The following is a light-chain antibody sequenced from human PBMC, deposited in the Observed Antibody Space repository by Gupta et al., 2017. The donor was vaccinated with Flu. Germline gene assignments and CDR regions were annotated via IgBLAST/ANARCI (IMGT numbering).Light chain of an antibody. J-gene: IGLJ3*02. CDR2: DSS. CDR1: SSNIGNNY. V-gene: IGLV1-51*01. Sequence: QSVLTQPPSVSASPGQKVTISCSGSSSNIGNNYVSWYQQFPGTAPKLLIYDSSKRPSGIPDRFSGSKSGTSATLDITGLQTGDEAYYYCGTWDSSLRAGVFGGGTKVTVL. CDR3: GTWDSSLRAGV.